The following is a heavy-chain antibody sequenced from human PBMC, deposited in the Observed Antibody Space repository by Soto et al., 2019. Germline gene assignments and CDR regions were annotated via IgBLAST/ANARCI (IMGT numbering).Heavy chain of an antibody. CDR2: INPSGGST. V-gene: IGHV1-46*01. CDR1: GYTFTSYY. J-gene: IGHJ5*02. Sequence: QVQLVQSGAEVKKPGASAKVSCKASGYTFTSYYMHWVRQPPGQGLEWMGIINPSGGSTSYAQKFQGRVTMTRDTSTSTVYMELSSLRSEDTAVYYCARARPTSNWFDPWGQGPLVTVSS. CDR3: ARARPTSNWFDP.